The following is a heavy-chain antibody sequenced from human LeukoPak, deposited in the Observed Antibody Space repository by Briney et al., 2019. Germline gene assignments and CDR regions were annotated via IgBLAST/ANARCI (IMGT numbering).Heavy chain of an antibody. D-gene: IGHD3-16*01. CDR2: INPSGGST. CDR3: AREGGGRRFDY. V-gene: IGHV1-46*01. CDR1: GYTFTNSY. J-gene: IGHJ4*02. Sequence: ASVKVSCKASGYTFTNSYMQWVRQAPGQGLEWMGIINPSGGSTSYAQKFQGRVTVTRDTSTSTVYMELSSLRSDDTAVYYCAREGGGRRFDYWGQGTLVTVSS.